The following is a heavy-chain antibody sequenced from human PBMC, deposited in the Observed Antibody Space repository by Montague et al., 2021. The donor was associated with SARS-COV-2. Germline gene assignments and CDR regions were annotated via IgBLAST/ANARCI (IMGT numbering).Heavy chain of an antibody. J-gene: IGHJ4*02. CDR2: INYGEAT. CDR1: GDSISSSSNY. D-gene: IGHD3-22*01. V-gene: IGHV4-39*02. CDR3: ARGRQHFNMIVVVMTGGEYYFDY. Sequence: SETLSLTCTVSGDSISSSSNYWGWIRQSPGKGLEWIGSINYGEATYYNPSLKSRLTISVDTSKNQFSLYLGSVTAADTAVYYCARGRQHFNMIVVVMTGGEYYFDYWGQGTLVTVSS.